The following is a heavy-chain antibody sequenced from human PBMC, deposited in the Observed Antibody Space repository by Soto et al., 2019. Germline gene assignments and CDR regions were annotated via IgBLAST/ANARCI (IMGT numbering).Heavy chain of an antibody. J-gene: IGHJ5*02. V-gene: IGHV4-31*03. CDR3: ARDGAGAYGLGWFDP. CDR1: GDFIRPGGFY. Sequence: QGQLEGSGPGPGKPFPTPSPTRHVSGDFIRPGGFYWNLVGQPPRKGPEWIGYIYHRGSTIYNPSLKSRVTISVDTSKNRLSLELSNVTAADTAVYYCARDGAGAYGLGWFDPWGQGILVTVSS. D-gene: IGHD2-21*01. CDR2: IYHRGST.